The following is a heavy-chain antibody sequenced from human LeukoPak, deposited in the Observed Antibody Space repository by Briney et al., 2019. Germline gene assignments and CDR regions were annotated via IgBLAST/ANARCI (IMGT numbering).Heavy chain of an antibody. CDR2: INHSGST. V-gene: IGHV4-34*01. CDR1: GGSISSYY. D-gene: IGHD6-13*01. J-gene: IGHJ4*02. CDR3: ARAYSSSWTVYYFDY. Sequence: SETLSLTCTVSGGSISSYYWSWIRQPPGKGLEWIGEINHSGSTNYNPSLKSRVTISVDTSKNQFSLKLSSVTAADTAVYYCARAYSSSWTVYYFDYWGQGTLVTVSS.